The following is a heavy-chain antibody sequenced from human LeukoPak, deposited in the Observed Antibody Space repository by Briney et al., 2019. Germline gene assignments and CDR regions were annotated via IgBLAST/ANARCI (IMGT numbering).Heavy chain of an antibody. CDR3: ATDRATQYFDY. CDR1: GFTFSSYA. D-gene: IGHD2-15*01. V-gene: IGHV3-30-3*01. CDR2: ISYDGSNK. J-gene: IGHJ4*02. Sequence: TGRSLRLSCAASGFTFSSYAMHWVRQAPGKGLEWVAVISYDGSNKYYADSVKGRFTISRDNSRNTLFLQMNSLRAEDTAVYYCATDRATQYFDYWGQGTLVSVSS.